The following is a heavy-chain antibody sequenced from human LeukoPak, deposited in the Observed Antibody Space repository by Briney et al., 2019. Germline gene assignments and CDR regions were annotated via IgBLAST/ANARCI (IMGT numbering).Heavy chain of an antibody. CDR1: GYSFTSYW. CDR3: ARLGTYWSNYYFEY. J-gene: IGHJ4*02. D-gene: IGHD3-10*01. CDR2: IYPGDSDT. Sequence: GESLKISCKGSGYSFTSYWIGWVRQMPGKDLECMGIIYPGDSDTRYSPSFQGQVTISADKSINTAYLQWSSLKASDTAMYYCARLGTYWSNYYFEYWGQGTLVTVSS. V-gene: IGHV5-51*01.